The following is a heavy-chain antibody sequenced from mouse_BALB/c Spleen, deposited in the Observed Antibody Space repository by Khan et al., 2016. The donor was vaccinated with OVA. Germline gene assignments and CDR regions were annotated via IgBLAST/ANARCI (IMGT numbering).Heavy chain of an antibody. Sequence: QVQLKQSGPGLVQPSQSLSITCTVSGFSLNNYSVHWVRQSPGKGIEWLGVIWSAGSTDYNAAFISRLTISKDNSRSQVFFKMNSLQPNDTAIYYFARRGYDYGRGALFAYWGQGTLVTVSA. D-gene: IGHD2-4*01. J-gene: IGHJ3*01. CDR2: IWSAGST. CDR3: ARRGYDYGRGALFAY. CDR1: GFSLNNYS. V-gene: IGHV2-2*02.